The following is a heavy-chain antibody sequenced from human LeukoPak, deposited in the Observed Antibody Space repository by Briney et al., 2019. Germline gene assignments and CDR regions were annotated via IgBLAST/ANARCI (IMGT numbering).Heavy chain of an antibody. CDR3: ARAGVVVPTIDY. CDR2: ISSSSSYI. J-gene: IGHJ4*02. Sequence: GGSLRLSCAVSGFTFNNYWMSWVRQAPGKGLEWVSSISSSSSYIYYADSVKGRFTISRDNAKNSLYLQMNSLRAEDTAVYYCARAGVVVPTIDYWGQGTLVTVSS. V-gene: IGHV3-21*01. CDR1: GFTFNNYW. D-gene: IGHD3-22*01.